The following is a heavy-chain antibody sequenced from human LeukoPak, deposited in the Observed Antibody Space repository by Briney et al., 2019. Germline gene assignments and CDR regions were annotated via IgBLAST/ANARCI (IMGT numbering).Heavy chain of an antibody. J-gene: IGHJ3*02. Sequence: ASVKVSCKASGGTFSSYAISWVRQAPGQGLEWMGGIIPIFGTANYAQKFQGRVTITADESTSTAYMELSSLRSEDTAVYYCARDGGVTIRPNAFDIWGQGTMVTVSS. CDR1: GGTFSSYA. D-gene: IGHD3-16*01. CDR3: ARDGGVTIRPNAFDI. V-gene: IGHV1-69*13. CDR2: IIPIFGTA.